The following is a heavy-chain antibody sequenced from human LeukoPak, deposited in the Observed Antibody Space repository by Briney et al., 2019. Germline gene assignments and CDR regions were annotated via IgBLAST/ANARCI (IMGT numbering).Heavy chain of an antibody. D-gene: IGHD1-1*01. CDR1: GGSISRYY. CDR3: ARHGNDFGYYFDY. V-gene: IGHV4-59*08. Sequence: PSETLSLTCTVSGGSISRYYWSWIRLPPGKGLEWIGYIYYSGSTNYNPSLKSRVTISVDTSKNQFSLELSSVTAPDTAVYCCARHGNDFGYYFDYWGQGTLVAVSS. J-gene: IGHJ4*02. CDR2: IYYSGST.